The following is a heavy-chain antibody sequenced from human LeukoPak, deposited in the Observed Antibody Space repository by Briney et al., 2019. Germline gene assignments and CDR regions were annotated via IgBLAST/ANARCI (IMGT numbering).Heavy chain of an antibody. D-gene: IGHD3-10*01. CDR2: IFPSGGEI. CDR3: ARDRRALIRGVIRKGFDY. V-gene: IGHV3-23*01. CDR1: GFTFSTFA. J-gene: IGHJ4*02. Sequence: GGSLRLSCAASGFTFSTFAMIWVRQPPGKGLEWVSSIFPSGGEIHYADSVRGRFTISRDNSKSTLSLQMNSLRAEDTAVYYCARDRRALIRGVIRKGFDYWGQGTLVTVSS.